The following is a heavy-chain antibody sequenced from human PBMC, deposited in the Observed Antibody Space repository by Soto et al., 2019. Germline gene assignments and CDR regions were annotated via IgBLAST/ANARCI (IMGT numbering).Heavy chain of an antibody. CDR2: LNDSGSA. J-gene: IGHJ4*02. CDR3: ATGRGTENY. Sequence: QVQLQQWGAGRLKPSETLSLTCGVYGESFSGSFWSWIRQPPGRGLEWIGELNDSGSANYNPSLKSRVTISVDTSKNQFSLHLTSVTAADTAVYFCATGRGTENYWGQGTLVTVSS. CDR1: GESFSGSF. D-gene: IGHD3-16*01. V-gene: IGHV4-34*01.